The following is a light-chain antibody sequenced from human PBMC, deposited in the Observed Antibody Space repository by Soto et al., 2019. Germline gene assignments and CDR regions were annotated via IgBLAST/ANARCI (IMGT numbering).Light chain of an antibody. CDR3: QQYGTTPQT. CDR2: DAS. J-gene: IGKJ1*01. CDR1: QSIGSY. V-gene: IGKV3-11*01. Sequence: EIMLSLSLATLSLNLGERATLSCRASQSIGSYLAWYQHKLGQPPRLLIYDASNRATGIPVRFSGSGSGTDFTLTISSLEPEDFAVYYCQQYGTTPQTFG.